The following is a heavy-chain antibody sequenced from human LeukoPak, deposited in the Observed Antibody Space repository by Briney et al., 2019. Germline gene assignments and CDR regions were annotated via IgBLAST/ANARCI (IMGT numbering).Heavy chain of an antibody. V-gene: IGHV3-53*01. CDR3: ARFRWLLPWDY. D-gene: IGHD4-23*01. J-gene: IGHJ4*02. CDR2: IYSGGST. CDR1: GFTVSSKY. Sequence: PGGSLILSCAASGFTVSSKYMSWVRQAPGKGLEWVSVIYSGGSTYYADSVKGRFTISRDNAKNSLYLQMNSMRAEDTAVYYCARFRWLLPWDYWGQGTLVTVSS.